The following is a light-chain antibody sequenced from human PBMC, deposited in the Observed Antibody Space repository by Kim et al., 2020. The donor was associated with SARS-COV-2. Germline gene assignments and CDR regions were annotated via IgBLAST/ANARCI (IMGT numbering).Light chain of an antibody. CDR2: ANN. Sequence: GQQVTISCSVSGPHVGNNYVSWYQQLPGTAPTLLIYANNRRPSGIPARFSGSKSGPSATLGITGLQTGHEADYYCGTWDSSLSAGVFGTGTKVTVL. CDR3: GTWDSSLSAGV. V-gene: IGLV1-51*01. CDR1: GPHVGNNY. J-gene: IGLJ1*01.